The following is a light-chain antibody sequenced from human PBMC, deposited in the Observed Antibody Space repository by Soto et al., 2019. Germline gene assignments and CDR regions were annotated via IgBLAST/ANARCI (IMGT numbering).Light chain of an antibody. J-gene: IGLJ2*01. V-gene: IGLV1-40*01. CDR3: HSYDSILSGVV. CDR2: GNS. CDR1: SSNIGAGYD. Sequence: QSVLTQPPSVSGAPGQRVTISCTGSSSNIGAGYDVHWYQQLPGTAPKLLIYGNSNRPSGVPDRFSGSKSGTSASLAITGLQAEDEADYYCHSYDSILSGVVFGGGTKLTVL.